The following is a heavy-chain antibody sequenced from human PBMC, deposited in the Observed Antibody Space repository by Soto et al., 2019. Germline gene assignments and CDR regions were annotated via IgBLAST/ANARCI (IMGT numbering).Heavy chain of an antibody. D-gene: IGHD6-13*01. J-gene: IGHJ6*03. CDR2: ISNNGAHT. CDR3: ARRGYGSRWPNVYMDV. Sequence: AQLVESGGGLVQPGGSLRLSCEASGFTFSNYEMHWVRQAPGKGLEYVSGISNNGAHTDYAKSVKGRFTISRDNSENTLYLQMGSLRAEDMALYYCARRGYGSRWPNVYMDVWGKGTTVTVSS. V-gene: IGHV3-64*01. CDR1: GFTFSNYE.